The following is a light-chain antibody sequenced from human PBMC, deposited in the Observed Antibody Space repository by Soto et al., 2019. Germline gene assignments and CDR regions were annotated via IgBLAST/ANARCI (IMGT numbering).Light chain of an antibody. J-gene: IGLJ1*01. CDR2: DVS. V-gene: IGLV2-14*01. Sequence: QSVLTQPASVSGSPGQSITISCTGTSSDIGGYNYVSWYQQHTGKAPKLMIFDVSNRPSGVSSRFSGSKSGNTASLPISGLPAEDEADYSCRSYTSFSTFSYVFGTGTKVT. CDR1: SSDIGGYNY. CDR3: RSYTSFSTFSYV.